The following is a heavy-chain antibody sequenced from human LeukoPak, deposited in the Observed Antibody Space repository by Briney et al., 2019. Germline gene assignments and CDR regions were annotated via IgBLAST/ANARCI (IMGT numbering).Heavy chain of an antibody. D-gene: IGHD3/OR15-3a*01. V-gene: IGHV3-9*03. Sequence: GGSLRLSCAASGFTFHDDAMHWVRQVPGRGLEWVSGITWNSGSVLYADSVRGRFTISRDNAKNSLYLQMNSLRPEDMAFYYCAKGLGVASLIVDALDMWGQGTMVTV. CDR1: GFTFHDDA. CDR3: AKGLGVASLIVDALDM. J-gene: IGHJ3*02. CDR2: ITWNSGSV.